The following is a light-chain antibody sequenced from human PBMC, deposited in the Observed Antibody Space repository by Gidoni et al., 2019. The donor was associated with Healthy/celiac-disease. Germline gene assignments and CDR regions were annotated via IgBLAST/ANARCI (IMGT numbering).Light chain of an antibody. CDR2: GAS. CDR3: QQYNNWRT. CDR1: QSVSSN. V-gene: IGKV3-15*01. Sequence: DIVITQSPATLYVSPGERATLSCRASQSVSSNLAWYQQKPGQAPRLLIYGASTRATGIPARFSGSGSGTEFTLTISRLQSEDFAVYYCQQYNNWRTFGQGTKVEIK. J-gene: IGKJ1*01.